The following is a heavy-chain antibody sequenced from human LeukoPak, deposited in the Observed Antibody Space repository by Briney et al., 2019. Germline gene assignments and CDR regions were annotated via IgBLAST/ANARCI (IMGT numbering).Heavy chain of an antibody. CDR3: ARSRGVSGYDFAY. D-gene: IGHD5-12*01. Sequence: GGSLRLSCAASGFTFSNYMMHWVRQAPGKGLEWVALISYDGSNKYYVDSVKGRFTISRDNSKNTLYLQMNSLRVEDTAVYYCARSRGVSGYDFAYWGQGTLVTVSS. CDR2: ISYDGSNK. J-gene: IGHJ4*02. V-gene: IGHV3-30-3*01. CDR1: GFTFSNYM.